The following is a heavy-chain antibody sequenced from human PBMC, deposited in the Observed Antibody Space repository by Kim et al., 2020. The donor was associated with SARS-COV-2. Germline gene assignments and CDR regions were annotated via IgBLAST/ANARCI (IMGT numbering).Heavy chain of an antibody. CDR1: GYTFTSYD. Sequence: ASVKVSCKASGYTFTSYDINWVRQATGQGLEWMGWMNPNSGNTGYAQKFQGRVTMTRNTSISTAYMELSSLRSEDTAVYYCVTAYCSSTSCYFYYYGMDVWGQGTTVTVSS. D-gene: IGHD2-2*01. V-gene: IGHV1-8*01. CDR2: MNPNSGNT. J-gene: IGHJ6*02. CDR3: VTAYCSSTSCYFYYYGMDV.